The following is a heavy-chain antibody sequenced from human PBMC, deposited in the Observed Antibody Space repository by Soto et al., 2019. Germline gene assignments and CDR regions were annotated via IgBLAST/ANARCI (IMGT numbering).Heavy chain of an antibody. CDR3: ARDSSLYYYDSSGYLAHYGMDV. CDR1: GFTFSSYG. D-gene: IGHD3-22*01. J-gene: IGHJ6*02. V-gene: IGHV3-33*01. CDR2: IWYDGSNK. Sequence: GGSLRLSCAASGFTFSSYGMHWVRQAPGKGLEWVAVIWYDGSNKYYADSVKGRFTISRDNSKNMLYLQMNSLRAEDTAVYYCARDSSLYYYDSSGYLAHYGMDVWGQGTTVTVSS.